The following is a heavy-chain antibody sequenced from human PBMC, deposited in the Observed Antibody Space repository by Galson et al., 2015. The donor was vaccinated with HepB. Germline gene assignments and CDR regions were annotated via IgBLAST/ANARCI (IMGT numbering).Heavy chain of an antibody. CDR3: ARDRGGLPTPNWFDP. Sequence: SLRLSCAASGFTFSSYGMHWVRQAPGKGLEWVAVIWYDGTEKYYTDSVKGRFTISRDNSKNTLYLQMNSLRAEDTAVYYCARDRGGLPTPNWFDPWGQGTLVTVSS. J-gene: IGHJ5*02. CDR2: IWYDGTEK. V-gene: IGHV3-33*01. D-gene: IGHD3-10*01. CDR1: GFTFSSYG.